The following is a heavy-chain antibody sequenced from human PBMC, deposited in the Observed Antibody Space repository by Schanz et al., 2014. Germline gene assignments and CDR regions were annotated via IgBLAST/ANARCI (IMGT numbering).Heavy chain of an antibody. V-gene: IGHV3-48*01. CDR1: GFTFSDYS. CDR3: AKVRYSSGWRGDYFDE. CDR2: IRSSSTPI. Sequence: EVQLVESGGGWVQPGGSLRLSCAASGFTFSDYSMNWVRQAPGKGPEWVSYIRSSSTPIYYADSVKGRFTISRDNSKNTVHLQMNSLRAEDTAVYYCAKVRYSSGWRGDYFDEWGQGTLVTVAS. J-gene: IGHJ4*02. D-gene: IGHD6-25*01.